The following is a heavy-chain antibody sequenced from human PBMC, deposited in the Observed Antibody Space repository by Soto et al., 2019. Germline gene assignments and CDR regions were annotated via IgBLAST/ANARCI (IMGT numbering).Heavy chain of an antibody. D-gene: IGHD3-10*01. CDR2: INRDGSGT. J-gene: IGHJ4*02. CDR1: GFTFSGSW. CDR3: ARAIFGSGTANDY. Sequence: EVQLVESGGGLVQPGGSLRLSCAAAGFTFSGSWMHWVRQAPGKGLVWVSRINRDGSGTSYADFVKGRFTISRDDAKNTLFLQMNGLRAEDTAVYYCARAIFGSGTANDYWRQGTLVTVSS. V-gene: IGHV3-74*01.